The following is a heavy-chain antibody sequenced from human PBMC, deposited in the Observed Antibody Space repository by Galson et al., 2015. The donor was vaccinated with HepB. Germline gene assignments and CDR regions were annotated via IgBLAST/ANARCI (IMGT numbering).Heavy chain of an antibody. J-gene: IGHJ4*02. Sequence: SVKVSCKASGYTFTSYYMHWVRQAPGQGLEWMGIMNPSGGRTSYAQNFQGRVTMTRDTSTSTVYMELSSLRSEDTAVHYCARGGWDIVVVVAAAFYFDYWGQGTLFTVSS. D-gene: IGHD2-15*01. CDR1: GYTFTSYY. CDR3: ARGGWDIVVVVAAAFYFDY. V-gene: IGHV1-46*01. CDR2: MNPSGGRT.